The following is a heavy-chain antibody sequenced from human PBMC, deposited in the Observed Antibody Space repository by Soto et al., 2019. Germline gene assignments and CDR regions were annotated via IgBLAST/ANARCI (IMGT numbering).Heavy chain of an antibody. V-gene: IGHV1-3*01. CDR2: INAGNGNT. Sequence: ASVKVSCKASGYTFTGYAMHWVRQAPGQRLEWMGWINAGNGNTKYSQKFQGRVTITRDTSASTAYMELSSLRSEDTAVYYCARDAEIWTFDYWGQGTLVTVSS. CDR1: GYTFTGYA. CDR3: ARDAEIWTFDY. D-gene: IGHD3-3*01. J-gene: IGHJ4*02.